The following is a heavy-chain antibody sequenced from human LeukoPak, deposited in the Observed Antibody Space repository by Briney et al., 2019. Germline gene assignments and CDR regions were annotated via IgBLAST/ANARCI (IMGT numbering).Heavy chain of an antibody. V-gene: IGHV1-69*13. CDR3: ARGRYSGTTYYFDY. Sequence: GASVKVSCKASGGTFSSYAISWVRQAPGQGLEWMGGIIPIFGTANYAQKFQGRVTITADESTSTAYMELSSLRSEDTAMYYRARGRYSGTTYYFDYWGQGTLVTVSS. D-gene: IGHD5-12*01. CDR1: GGTFSSYA. CDR2: IIPIFGTA. J-gene: IGHJ4*02.